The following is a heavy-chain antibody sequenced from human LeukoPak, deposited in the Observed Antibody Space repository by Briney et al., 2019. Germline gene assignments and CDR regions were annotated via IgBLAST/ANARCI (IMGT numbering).Heavy chain of an antibody. CDR1: GVTFSSYA. CDR2: MSYDGFNK. CDR3: AKTKGYSYGYYFDY. V-gene: IGHV3-30*18. Sequence: GGSLRLSCAASGVTFSSYAMHWVRQSLGKGLEWVAVMSYDGFNKYYADSVKGRFTISRDNSKNTVYLQMNSLRAEDTAVYYCAKTKGYSYGYYFDYWGQGTLVTVSS. J-gene: IGHJ4*02. D-gene: IGHD5-18*01.